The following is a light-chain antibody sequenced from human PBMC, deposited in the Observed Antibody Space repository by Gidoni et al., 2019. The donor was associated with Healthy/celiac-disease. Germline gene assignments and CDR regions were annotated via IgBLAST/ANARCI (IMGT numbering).Light chain of an antibody. CDR2: WAS. V-gene: IGKV4-1*01. CDR3: QQYYRTPLT. CDR1: QSVLYSSNNKNY. Sequence: DIVMTQSPDSLAVSLGERATINCKSSQSVLYSSNNKNYLAWYQQKPGQPPKLLIYWASTRESGVPDRFSGSGSGTDFTLTISSLQAEDVAFYYCQQYYRTPLTFGGGTKVEIK. J-gene: IGKJ4*01.